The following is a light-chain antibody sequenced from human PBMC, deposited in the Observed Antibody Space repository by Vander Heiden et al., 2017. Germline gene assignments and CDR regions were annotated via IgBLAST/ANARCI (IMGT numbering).Light chain of an antibody. CDR1: QSISSY. J-gene: IGKJ1*01. V-gene: IGKV1-39*01. CDR3: LQSYGTRRT. CDR2: AAS. Sequence: DIQMTQSPSSLSASVGDRVTITCRASQSISSYLNWYQQKPGKAPKLLIYAASSLQSGVPSRFSRSASGTDFTLTISSLQPEDFATYYCLQSYGTRRTFGQQAKVEIK.